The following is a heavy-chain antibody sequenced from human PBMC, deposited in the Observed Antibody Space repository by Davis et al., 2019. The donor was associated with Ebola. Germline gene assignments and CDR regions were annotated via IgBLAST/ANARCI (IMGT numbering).Heavy chain of an antibody. V-gene: IGHV1-18*01. J-gene: IGHJ6*02. CDR3: ARDLYYGMDV. CDR1: GYTFTSYG. CDR2: ISAYNGNT. Sequence: ASVKVSCKASGYTFTSYGISWVRQAPGQGLEWMGWISAYNGNTNYAQKFQGWVTMTRDTSISTAYMELSRLRSDDTAVYYCARDLYYGMDVWGQGTTVTVSS.